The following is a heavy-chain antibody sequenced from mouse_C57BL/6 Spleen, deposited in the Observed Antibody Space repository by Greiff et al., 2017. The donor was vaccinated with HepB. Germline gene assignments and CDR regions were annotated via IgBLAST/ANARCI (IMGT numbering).Heavy chain of an antibody. Sequence: VQLQESGAELVRPGASVTLSCKASGYTFTDYEMHWVKQTPVHGLEWIGAIDPETGGTAYNQKFKGKAILTADKSSSTAYMELRSLTSEDSAVYYCTRYSGSSDYFDYWGQGTTLTVSS. CDR2: IDPETGGT. J-gene: IGHJ2*01. D-gene: IGHD1-1*01. CDR1: GYTFTDYE. V-gene: IGHV1-15*01. CDR3: TRYSGSSDYFDY.